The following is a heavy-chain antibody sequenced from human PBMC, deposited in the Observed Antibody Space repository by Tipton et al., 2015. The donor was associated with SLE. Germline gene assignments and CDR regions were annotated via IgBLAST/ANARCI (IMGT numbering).Heavy chain of an antibody. CDR3: ARDDILTGRLDY. J-gene: IGHJ4*02. CDR1: GFTFSSYG. Sequence: SLRLSCAASGFTFSSYGMHWVRQAPGKGLEWVAVIWYDGSNEYYADSVKGRFTISRDNSKNSLYLQMSGLRGEDSAIYYCARDDILTGRLDYWGPGTLVSVSS. CDR2: IWYDGSNE. V-gene: IGHV3-33*08. D-gene: IGHD3-9*01.